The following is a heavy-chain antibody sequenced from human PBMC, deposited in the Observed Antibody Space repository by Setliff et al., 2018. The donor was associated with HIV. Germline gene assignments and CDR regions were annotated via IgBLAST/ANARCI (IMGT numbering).Heavy chain of an antibody. CDR1: GDSVGSSSYY. CDR3: ARDDSIVLVPAIMRGDGFDF. CDR2: IYYTGNT. J-gene: IGHJ3*01. D-gene: IGHD2-2*01. Sequence: SETLSLTCTVSGDSVGSSSYYWAWIRQPPGKGLEWIGSIYYTGNTKYNPSLESRVTFSIDTSENQFSLRLASVTAADTAIYYCARDDSIVLVPAIMRGDGFDFWGQGRMVTVSS. V-gene: IGHV4-39*07.